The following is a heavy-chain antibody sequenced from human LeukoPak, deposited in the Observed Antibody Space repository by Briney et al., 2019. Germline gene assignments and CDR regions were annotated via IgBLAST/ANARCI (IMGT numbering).Heavy chain of an antibody. J-gene: IGHJ6*03. D-gene: IGHD2-2*02. CDR3: ARPLYEHYYYYYMDV. CDR2: IKQDGSEK. Sequence: GGSLRLSCAASGFTFSTYGMHWVRQAPGKGLEWVANIKQDGSEKYYVDSVKGRFTISRDNAKNSLYLQMNSLRAEDTAVYYCARPLYEHYYYYYMDVWGKGTTVTISS. V-gene: IGHV3-7*01. CDR1: GFTFSTYG.